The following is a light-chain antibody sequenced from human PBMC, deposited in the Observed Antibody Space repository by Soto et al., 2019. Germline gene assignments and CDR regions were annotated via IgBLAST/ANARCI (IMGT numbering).Light chain of an antibody. J-gene: IGKJ1*01. CDR3: QQRSNWPPT. Sequence: PVERATLSCRASQSVSSYLAWYQQKPGQAPRLLIYDASNRATGIPARFSGSGSGTDFTLTISSLEPEDFAVYYCQQRSNWPPTFGQGTKVDIK. CDR1: QSVSSY. V-gene: IGKV3-11*01. CDR2: DAS.